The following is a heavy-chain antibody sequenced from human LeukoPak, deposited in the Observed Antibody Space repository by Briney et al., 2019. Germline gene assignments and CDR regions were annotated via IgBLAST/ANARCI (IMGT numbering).Heavy chain of an antibody. CDR1: GYTFTSYG. V-gene: IGHV1-18*01. CDR3: ARDRSYSLDY. CDR2: ISAHNGNT. D-gene: IGHD1-26*01. J-gene: IGHJ4*02. Sequence: ASVKVSCKASGYTFTSYGNSWVRLAPGQGLERIGSISAHNGNTNSTEKLQGRVTMTTNTSTRTAYMELRSLRSDDTAVYYCARDRSYSLDYWGQGTLVTVSS.